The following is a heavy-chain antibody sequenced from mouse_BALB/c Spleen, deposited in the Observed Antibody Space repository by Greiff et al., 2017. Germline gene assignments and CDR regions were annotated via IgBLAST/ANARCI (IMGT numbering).Heavy chain of an antibody. CDR1: GFAFSSYD. CDR2: ISSGGGST. D-gene: IGHD2-12*01. V-gene: IGHV5-12-1*01. Sequence: EVQVVQSGGGLVKPGGSLKLSCAASGFAFSSYDMSWVRQTPEKRLEWVAYISSGGGSTYYPDTVKGRFTISRDTAKNTLYLQMSSLKSEDTAMYYCARHGGRRVFAYWGQGTLVTVSA. J-gene: IGHJ3*01. CDR3: ARHGGRRVFAY.